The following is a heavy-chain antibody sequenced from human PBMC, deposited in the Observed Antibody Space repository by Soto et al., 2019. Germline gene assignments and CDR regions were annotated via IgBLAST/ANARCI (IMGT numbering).Heavy chain of an antibody. J-gene: IGHJ4*02. Sequence: GGSLRLSCAASGFTFSNYCMHWVRQAPGKGLVWVSRINSDGSSTSYADSVKGRFTISRDNAKNTLYLQMNSLRAEDSGVYSCARGMPTVLDYWGQGTPVTVSS. CDR3: ARGMPTVLDY. CDR1: GFTFSNYC. CDR2: INSDGSST. D-gene: IGHD4-4*01. V-gene: IGHV3-74*01.